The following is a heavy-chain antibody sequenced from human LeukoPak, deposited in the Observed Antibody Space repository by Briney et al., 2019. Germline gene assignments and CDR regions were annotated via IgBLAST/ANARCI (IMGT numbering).Heavy chain of an antibody. CDR1: GYTFTGYY. D-gene: IGHD6-6*01. CDR3: ARGQIAARPLDY. J-gene: IGHJ4*02. Sequence: ASVKVSCKASGYTFTGYYMHWVRQAPGQGLEWMGRINPNSGGTNYAQKFQGRVTMTRDTSISTAYMELSRLRSDDTAVYYCARGQIAARPLDYWGQGTLVTVSS. CDR2: INPNSGGT. V-gene: IGHV1-2*06.